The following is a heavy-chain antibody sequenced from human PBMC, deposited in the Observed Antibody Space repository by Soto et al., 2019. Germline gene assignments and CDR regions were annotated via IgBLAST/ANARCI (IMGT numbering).Heavy chain of an antibody. CDR1: GGSISSGDYY. V-gene: IGHV4-30-4*01. CDR3: ATNRMVRGVPYGMDV. Sequence: SETLSLTCTVSGGSISSGDYYWSWIRQPPGKGLEWIGYIYYSGSTYYNPSLKSRVTISVDTSKNQFSLKLSSVTAADTAVYYCATNRMVRGVPYGMDVWGQGTTVTVSS. J-gene: IGHJ6*02. CDR2: IYYSGST. D-gene: IGHD3-10*01.